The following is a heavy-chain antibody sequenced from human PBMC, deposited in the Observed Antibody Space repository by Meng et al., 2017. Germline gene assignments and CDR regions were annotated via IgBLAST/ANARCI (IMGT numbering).Heavy chain of an antibody. CDR2: ISAYNGNT. Sequence: VKVSCKASGYTFTSYGISWVRQAPGQGLEWMGWISAYNGNTNYAQKLQGRVTMTTDTSTRTAYMELRSLRSDDTAVYYCARAQYGGNSQDYWYFDLWGRGTLVTVSS. CDR3: ARAQYGGNSQDYWYFDL. V-gene: IGHV1-18*01. J-gene: IGHJ2*01. D-gene: IGHD4-23*01. CDR1: GYTFTSYG.